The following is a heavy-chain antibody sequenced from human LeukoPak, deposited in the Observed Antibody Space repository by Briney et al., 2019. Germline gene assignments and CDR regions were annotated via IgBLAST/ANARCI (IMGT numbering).Heavy chain of an antibody. CDR1: GFTFSSYA. CDR2: IGVSGGRT. Sequence: GGSLRLSCAASGFTFSSYAMRWVRQAPGKGLECVSVIGVSGGRTYYADSVKGRFTISRDNSKNTLYLQMDSLRAEDTAVYYCAKAPYDNYYYYMGVWGKGTTVTVSS. CDR3: AKAPYDNYYYYMGV. V-gene: IGHV3-23*01. D-gene: IGHD5-12*01. J-gene: IGHJ6*03.